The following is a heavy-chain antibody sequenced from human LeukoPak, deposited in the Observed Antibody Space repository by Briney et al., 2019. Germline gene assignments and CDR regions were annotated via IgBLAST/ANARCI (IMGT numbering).Heavy chain of an antibody. J-gene: IGHJ3*02. D-gene: IGHD3-22*01. CDR3: ARGPGSGYYLTAFDI. CDR2: ISSSGTTK. Sequence: PGGSLRLPCAASGFTFSSYEMNWVRQAPGKGLEWVSYISSSGTTKYYADSVKGRFTISRDNVKNSLYLQMNSLRAEDTAVYYCARGPGSGYYLTAFDIWGQGTMVTVSS. CDR1: GFTFSSYE. V-gene: IGHV3-48*03.